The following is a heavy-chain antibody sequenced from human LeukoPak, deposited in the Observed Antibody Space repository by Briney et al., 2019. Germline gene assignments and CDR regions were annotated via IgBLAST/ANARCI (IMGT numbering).Heavy chain of an antibody. D-gene: IGHD2-15*01. Sequence: PSETLSLTCAVSGGSISSSSYYWGWIRQPPGKGLEWIGSIYYSGSTYYNPSLKSRVTISVDTSKNQFSLKLSSVTASDMPVYYCARELLFSGGSCYCDYSGQGTLVTVSS. CDR2: IYYSGST. CDR1: GGSISSSSYY. J-gene: IGHJ4*02. V-gene: IGHV4-39*02. CDR3: ARELLFSGGSCYCDY.